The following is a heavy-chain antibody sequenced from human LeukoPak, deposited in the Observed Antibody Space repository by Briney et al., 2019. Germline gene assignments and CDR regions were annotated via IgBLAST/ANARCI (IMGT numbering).Heavy chain of an antibody. CDR3: AKDHFLYSYGSAYYFDY. V-gene: IGHV3-30*02. Sequence: GGSLRLSCAASGFTFSSYGMHWVRQAPGKGLEWVAFIRYDGSNKYYADSVKGRFTISRDNSKNTLYMQMNSLRAEDTAVYYCAKDHFLYSYGSAYYFDYWGQGTLVTVSS. CDR2: IRYDGSNK. CDR1: GFTFSSYG. J-gene: IGHJ4*02. D-gene: IGHD5-18*01.